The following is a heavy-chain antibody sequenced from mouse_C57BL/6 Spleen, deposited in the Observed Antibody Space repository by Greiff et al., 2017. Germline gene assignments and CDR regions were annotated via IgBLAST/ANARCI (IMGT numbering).Heavy chain of an antibody. CDR3: ARSLSH. CDR2: IDPSDSYT. V-gene: IGHV1-50*01. D-gene: IGHD6-1*01. CDR1: GYTFTSYW. Sequence: QVQLQQPGAELVKPGASVKLSCKASGYTFTSYWMQWVKQRPGQGLEWIGEIDPSDSYTNYNQKFKGKATLTVDTSSSTAYMQLSSLTSEDSAVYYCARSLSHWGQGTLVTVSA. J-gene: IGHJ3*01.